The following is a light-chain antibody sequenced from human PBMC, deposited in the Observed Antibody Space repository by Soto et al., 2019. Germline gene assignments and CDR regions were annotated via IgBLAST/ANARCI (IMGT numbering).Light chain of an antibody. Sequence: QSALTQPASVSGSPGQSITISCTGTNTDVGGYNYVSWYQHHPDKAPKLMIYDVTNRPSGVSTRFSGSKSGNTASLTISELHAEDEADYYCSSYTSTSTLVVFGGGTKVTVL. CDR2: DVT. V-gene: IGLV2-14*03. CDR3: SSYTSTSTLVV. J-gene: IGLJ2*01. CDR1: NTDVGGYNY.